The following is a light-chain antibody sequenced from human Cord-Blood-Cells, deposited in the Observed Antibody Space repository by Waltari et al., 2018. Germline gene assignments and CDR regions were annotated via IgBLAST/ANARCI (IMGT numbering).Light chain of an antibody. V-gene: IGLV1-40*01. CDR2: GNS. Sequence: QSMLTQPPSVSGAPGQRVTISCTGSSSNIGAGYDVHWYQQLPGTAPKLLIYGNSNRPSWVPDRFSGSKSRDSAFLAITGRQAEDEADSYCQSYDSGLSGSVFGGGTKLTVL. CDR3: QSYDSGLSGSV. CDR1: SSNIGAGYD. J-gene: IGLJ3*02.